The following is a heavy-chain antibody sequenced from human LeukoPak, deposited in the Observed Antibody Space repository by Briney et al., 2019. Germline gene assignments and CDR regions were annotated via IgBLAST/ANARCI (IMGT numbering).Heavy chain of an antibody. D-gene: IGHD2-15*01. CDR1: GFTFSSYA. J-gene: IGHJ6*02. CDR2: ISYDGSNK. V-gene: IGHV3-30-3*01. Sequence: GGSLRLSCAASGFTFSSYAMHWVRQAPGKGLEWVAVISYDGSNKYYADSVKGRLTISRDNSKNTLCLQMNSLRAEDTAVYYCARDSNEVVVVAATTYYYYGMDVWGQGTTVTVSS. CDR3: ARDSNEVVVVAATTYYYYGMDV.